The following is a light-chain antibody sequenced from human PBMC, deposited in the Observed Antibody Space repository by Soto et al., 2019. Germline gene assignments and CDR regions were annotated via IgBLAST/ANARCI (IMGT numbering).Light chain of an antibody. CDR3: QQYYSYPRT. Sequence: AIRMTQSPSSFSASTGDRVTITCRASQGISSYLAWYQQKPGKAAKLLIYAASTLQSGVPSRFSGSGSGTDFTLTISCLQSEHFATYYCQQYYSYPRTFGQGTKVEIK. CDR1: QGISSY. J-gene: IGKJ1*01. CDR2: AAS. V-gene: IGKV1-8*01.